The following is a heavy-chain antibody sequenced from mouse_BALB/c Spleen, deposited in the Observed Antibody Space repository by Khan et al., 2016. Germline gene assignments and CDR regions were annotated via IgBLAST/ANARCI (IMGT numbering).Heavy chain of an antibody. CDR2: IVPSSGHT. V-gene: IGHV1-4*02. Sequence: QVQLQQSAVELAGPGASVKMSCRASGYTFTANTLHWITQRPGQGLEWIGYIVPSSGHTDYNQNFKDKTTLTADKSSNTAYMQLNSLTSEDSAVYYCVGEVIITTIFDYWGQGTTLTVSS. D-gene: IGHD1-2*01. CDR1: GYTFTANT. J-gene: IGHJ2*01. CDR3: VGEVIITTIFDY.